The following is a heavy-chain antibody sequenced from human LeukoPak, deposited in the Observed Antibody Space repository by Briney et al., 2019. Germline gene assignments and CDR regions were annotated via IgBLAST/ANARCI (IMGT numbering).Heavy chain of an antibody. CDR2: INHSGST. Sequence: SETLSLTCAVYGGSFSGYYWSWIRQPPGKGLEWIGEINHSGSTNYNPSLKSRVTISVDTSKNQFSLKLSSVTAADTAVYYCASGDMGYSGYGWEPRIDYWGQGTLVTASS. V-gene: IGHV4-34*01. CDR1: GGSFSGYY. D-gene: IGHD5-12*01. J-gene: IGHJ4*02. CDR3: ASGDMGYSGYGWEPRIDY.